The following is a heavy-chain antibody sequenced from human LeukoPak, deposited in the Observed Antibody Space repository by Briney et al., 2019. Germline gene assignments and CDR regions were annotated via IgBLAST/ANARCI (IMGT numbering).Heavy chain of an antibody. CDR3: ARERNCSGGSCYY. Sequence: ASVKVSCKASGYTFTGYYMYWVRQAPGQGLEWMGWINPNSGGTNYAQKFQGRVTMTRDTSISTAYMELSRLRSDDTAVYYCARERNCSGGSCYYWGQGTLVTVSS. CDR1: GYTFTGYY. V-gene: IGHV1-2*02. CDR2: INPNSGGT. J-gene: IGHJ4*02. D-gene: IGHD2-15*01.